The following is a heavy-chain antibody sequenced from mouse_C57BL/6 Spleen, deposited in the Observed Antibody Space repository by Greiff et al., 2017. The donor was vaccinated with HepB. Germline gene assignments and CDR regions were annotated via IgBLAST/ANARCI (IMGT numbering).Heavy chain of an antibody. D-gene: IGHD1-1*01. CDR1: GYTFTSYW. Sequence: QVQLQHPGAELVRPGSSVKLSCKASGYTFTSYWMDWVKQRPGQGLEWIGNIYPSDSETHYNQKFKDKATLTVDKSSSTAYMQLSSLTSEDSAVYYCARSGSSLWYFDVWGTGTTVTVSS. CDR2: IYPSDSET. V-gene: IGHV1-61*01. J-gene: IGHJ1*03. CDR3: ARSGSSLWYFDV.